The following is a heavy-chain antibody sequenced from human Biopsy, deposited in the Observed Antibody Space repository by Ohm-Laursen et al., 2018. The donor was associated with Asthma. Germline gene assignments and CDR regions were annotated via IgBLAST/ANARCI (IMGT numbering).Heavy chain of an antibody. V-gene: IGHV3-48*01. D-gene: IGHD3-10*01. J-gene: IGHJ4*02. CDR2: ITSGSSTI. CDR3: ARDPGGSAYYFDY. Sequence: GSLRLSCSASGFTFSSYSMNWVRQTPGKGLEWLSYITSGSSTIYYADSVKGRFTVSRDNAQNSLYLQMNSLKADDTAVYYCARDPGGSAYYFDYWGQGTLVTVSS. CDR1: GFTFSSYS.